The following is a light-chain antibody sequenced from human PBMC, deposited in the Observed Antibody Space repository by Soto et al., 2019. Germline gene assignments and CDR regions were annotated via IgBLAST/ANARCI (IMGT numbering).Light chain of an antibody. CDR1: SSVVGGYNY. CDR3: CSYAGSYTYV. J-gene: IGLJ1*01. Sequence: QSVLTQPRSVSGSPGQSVTISCTGTSSVVGGYNYVSWYQQHPGKAPKLMIYDVSKRPSGVPDRFSGSKSGNTASLTISGLQAEDEADYYCCSYAGSYTYVFGTGNKVTV. V-gene: IGLV2-11*01. CDR2: DVS.